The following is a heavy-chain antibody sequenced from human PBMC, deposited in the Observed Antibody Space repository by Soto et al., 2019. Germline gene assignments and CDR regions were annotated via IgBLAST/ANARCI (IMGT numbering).Heavy chain of an antibody. CDR1: GGTFSSYA. J-gene: IGHJ6*02. CDR3: AFEGSSSGAPLDGMDV. D-gene: IGHD6-6*01. V-gene: IGHV1-69*12. Sequence: QVQLVQSGAEVKKPGSSVKVSCKASGGTFSSYAISWVRQAPGQGLEWMGGIIPIFGTANYAQKFQGRVTITADESTRTAYMELSSLRSEDTAVYYCAFEGSSSGAPLDGMDVWGQGTTVTVSS. CDR2: IIPIFGTA.